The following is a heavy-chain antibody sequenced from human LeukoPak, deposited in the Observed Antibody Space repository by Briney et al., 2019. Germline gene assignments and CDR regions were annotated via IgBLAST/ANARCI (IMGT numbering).Heavy chain of an antibody. D-gene: IGHD3-22*01. CDR3: ATHYYDSSGYYSPDY. J-gene: IGHJ4*02. V-gene: IGHV3-30-3*01. CDR2: ISYDGSNK. CDR1: GFTFSSYA. Sequence: GGSLRLSCAASGFTFSSYAMYWVRQAPGKGLEWVTIISYDGSNKYYADSVKGRFTISRDNSKNTLYLQMNSLRAEDTAVYYCATHYYDSSGYYSPDYWGQGTLVTVSS.